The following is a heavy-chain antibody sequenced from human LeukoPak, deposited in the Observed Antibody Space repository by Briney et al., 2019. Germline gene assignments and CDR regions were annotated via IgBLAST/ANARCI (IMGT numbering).Heavy chain of an antibody. CDR2: IYYSGST. J-gene: IGHJ4*02. V-gene: IGHV4-59*12. CDR3: AREAGASSFRPLDC. D-gene: IGHD1-26*01. CDR1: GGSISSYY. Sequence: PSETLSLTCTVSGGSISSYYWSWIRQPPGKGLEWIGYIYYSGSTNYNPSLKSRVTISVDTSKNQFSLKLSSVTAADTAVYYCAREAGASSFRPLDCWGQGVLVSVSS.